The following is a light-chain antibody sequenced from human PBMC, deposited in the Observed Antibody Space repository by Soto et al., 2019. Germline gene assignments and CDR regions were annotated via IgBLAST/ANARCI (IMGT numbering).Light chain of an antibody. CDR3: QQYDSSPRT. V-gene: IGKV3-20*01. J-gene: IGKJ1*01. CDR2: GAS. Sequence: EIVLTQSPGTLSLSPGERATLSCRASQSVSSSYLAWYQQKTGQAPRLLIYGASTRATGIPDRFSGSGSGTHFTLIITRLEPEDFAVYYCQQYDSSPRTFGQGTKVEIK. CDR1: QSVSSSY.